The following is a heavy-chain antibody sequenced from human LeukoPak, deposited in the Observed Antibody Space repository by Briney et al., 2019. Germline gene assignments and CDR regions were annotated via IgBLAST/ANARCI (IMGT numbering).Heavy chain of an antibody. CDR2: INHSGST. V-gene: IGHV4-34*01. Sequence: SETLSLTCTVSGGSISSYYWSWIRQPAGKGLEWIGEINHSGSTNYNPSLKSRVTISVDTSKNQFSLKLSSVTAADTAVYYCARVGRAVARWAQGTLVTVSS. D-gene: IGHD6-19*01. CDR1: GGSISSYY. CDR3: ARVGRAVAR. J-gene: IGHJ4*02.